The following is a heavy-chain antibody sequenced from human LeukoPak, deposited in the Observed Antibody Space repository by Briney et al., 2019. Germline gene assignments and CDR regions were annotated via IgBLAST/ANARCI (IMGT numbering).Heavy chain of an antibody. D-gene: IGHD2-21*01. Sequence: SETLSLTCTVSGGSLSSNSNYWAWIRQPPGRGLEWIGSISYGGSTYYRPSLESRVTISVDTSKNQFSLKLSSVTAADTAVYYCARQALWFFDHWGQGTLVTVSS. CDR2: ISYGGST. CDR3: ARQALWFFDH. V-gene: IGHV4-39*01. CDR1: GGSLSSNSNY. J-gene: IGHJ4*02.